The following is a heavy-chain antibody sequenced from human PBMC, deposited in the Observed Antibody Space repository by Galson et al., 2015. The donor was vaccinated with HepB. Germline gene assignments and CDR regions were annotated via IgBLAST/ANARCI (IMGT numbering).Heavy chain of an antibody. J-gene: IGHJ4*02. CDR2: IYYSGST. Sequence: TLSLTCAVSGGSISSGGYSWTWIRQPPGKGLEWIGYIYYSGSTYYNPSLKSRVSLSVDTSKNQISLKLSSVTAADTGIYYCASYYDFWSAYFGYWGQGTLVTVSS. CDR1: GGSISSGGYS. V-gene: IGHV4-30-4*07. CDR3: ASYYDFWSAYFGY. D-gene: IGHD3-3*01.